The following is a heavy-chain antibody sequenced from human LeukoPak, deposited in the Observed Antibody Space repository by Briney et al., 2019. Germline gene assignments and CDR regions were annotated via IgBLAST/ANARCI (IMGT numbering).Heavy chain of an antibody. J-gene: IGHJ5*02. CDR1: GGSISSGDYY. Sequence: SETLSLTCTVSGGSISSGDYYWSWIRQPPGKGLEWIGYIYYSGSTYYNPSLKSRVTISVDTSKNQFSLKLSSVTAADTVVYYCAREASYGPGNWFDPWGQGTLVTVSS. CDR2: IYYSGST. CDR3: AREASYGPGNWFDP. D-gene: IGHD5-18*01. V-gene: IGHV4-30-4*08.